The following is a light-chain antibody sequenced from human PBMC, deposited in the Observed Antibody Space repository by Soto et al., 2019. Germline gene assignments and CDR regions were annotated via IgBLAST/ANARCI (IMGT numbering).Light chain of an antibody. CDR2: GDT. V-gene: IGLV1-40*01. CDR3: QSYYSSLSAVV. J-gene: IGLJ2*01. CDR1: SSNIGAGHD. Sequence: QSVLTQPPSMSGAPGQRVTISCTGSSSNIGAGHDVNWYQQLPGTAPKHLIYGDTNRPSGVPDRFSGSKSGTSASLAITGLQAEDEADYYCQSYYSSLSAVVFGGGTELPVL.